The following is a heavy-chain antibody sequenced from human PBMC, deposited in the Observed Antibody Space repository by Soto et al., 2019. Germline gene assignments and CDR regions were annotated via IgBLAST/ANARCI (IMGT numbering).Heavy chain of an antibody. D-gene: IGHD6-19*01. CDR3: ARSDRFSSNSSGWANRFDS. CDR1: GFTFTNYA. J-gene: IGHJ4*02. CDR2: ITTGVST. Sequence: GGSLRLSCAASGFTFTNYAMTWVRQAPGKGLEWVSTITTGVSTYFGDTVRGRFTISRDNSKSTLSLHMISLRAEDTAIYYCARSDRFSSNSSGWANRFDSWGQGTLVTVSS. V-gene: IGHV3-23*01.